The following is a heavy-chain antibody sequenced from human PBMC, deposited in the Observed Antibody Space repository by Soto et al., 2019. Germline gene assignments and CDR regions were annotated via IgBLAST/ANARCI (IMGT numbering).Heavy chain of an antibody. Sequence: GGSLRLSCAASGFTFLNAWMSWVRQAPGKGLEWVGRIRSKTGGGTADYAAPVNGRFTISRDDSKNTLYLQMNSLKTEDTAVYYCTTESRRELISIDYRCKGILGTLSS. CDR3: TTESRRELISIDY. V-gene: IGHV3-15*01. D-gene: IGHD1-26*01. CDR1: GFTFLNAW. J-gene: IGHJ4*02. CDR2: IRSKTGGGTA.